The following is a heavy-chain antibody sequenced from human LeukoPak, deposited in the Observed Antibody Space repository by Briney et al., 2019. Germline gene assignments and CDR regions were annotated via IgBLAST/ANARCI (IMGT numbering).Heavy chain of an antibody. CDR3: ACIAAAGTTGPLDY. J-gene: IGHJ4*02. Sequence: RSLRLSCAASGFTFSSYAMQWVRQAPGKGLEWVAVISYDGSNKDYADSVKGRFTISRDNSKNTLYLQMNSLRAEDTAVYYCACIAAAGTTGPLDYWGQGTLVTVSS. D-gene: IGHD6-13*01. CDR2: ISYDGSNK. CDR1: GFTFSSYA. V-gene: IGHV3-30-3*01.